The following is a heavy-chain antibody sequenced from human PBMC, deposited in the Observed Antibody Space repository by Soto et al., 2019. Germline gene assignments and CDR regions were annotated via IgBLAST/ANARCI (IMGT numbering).Heavy chain of an antibody. CDR2: INPASGHT. CDR1: GYTFTTYA. CDR3: GRSVVGATGEILYNAMDV. Sequence: QVQLVQSGAEVKKPGASVKVSCKASGYTFTTYALHWVRQAPGQRPEWMGWINPASGHTKYSKKFQDRVTITRDTSASTGYMEVSSMRSEDTDVYYCGRSVVGATGEILYNAMDVWGQGTTVTVSS. V-gene: IGHV1-3*01. J-gene: IGHJ6*02. D-gene: IGHD1-26*01.